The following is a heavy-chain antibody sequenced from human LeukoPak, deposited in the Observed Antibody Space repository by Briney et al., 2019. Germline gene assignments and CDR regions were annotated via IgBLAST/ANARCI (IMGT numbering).Heavy chain of an antibody. CDR3: ASRGFASGYCSRNSCYDYYFYYMDV. Sequence: TSQTLSLTCTVSGASISSGTYYFTWIRQPAGKGLEWIGRIYSGGSTYYNPSLKSRVTISLDTSKNQFSLKLSSVTAADTGVYYCASRGFASGYCSRNSCYDYYFYYMDVWGKGTTVTVSS. V-gene: IGHV4-61*02. CDR2: IYSGGST. J-gene: IGHJ6*03. CDR1: GASISSGTYY. D-gene: IGHD2-2*03.